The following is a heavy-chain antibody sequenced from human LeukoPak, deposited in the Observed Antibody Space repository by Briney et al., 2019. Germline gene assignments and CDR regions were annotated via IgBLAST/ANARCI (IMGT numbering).Heavy chain of an antibody. CDR2: INPSGGST. V-gene: IGHV1-46*01. CDR1: GYTFTSYY. CDR3: VCNYCGATCYSGFDY. D-gene: IGHD2-15*01. Sequence: ASVKVSCKASGYTFTSYYMHWVRQAPGQGLEWMGIINPSGGSTSYAQKFQGRVTMTRDTSTSTVYMELSSLRSEDTAVYYRVCNYCGATCYSGFDYWGQGTLVTVSS. J-gene: IGHJ4*02.